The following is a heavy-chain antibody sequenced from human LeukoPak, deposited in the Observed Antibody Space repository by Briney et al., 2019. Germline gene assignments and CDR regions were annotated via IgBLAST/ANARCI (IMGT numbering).Heavy chain of an antibody. Sequence: GGSLRLSFAASGFTFSGSAMHWVRQASGKGLEWVGRIRSKANSYATAYAASVKGRFTISRDDSKNTAYLQMNSLKTEDTAVYYCARWVYSSSSGWFDPWGQGTLVTVSS. CDR1: GFTFSGSA. CDR2: IRSKANSYAT. D-gene: IGHD6-13*01. CDR3: ARWVYSSSSGWFDP. J-gene: IGHJ5*02. V-gene: IGHV3-73*01.